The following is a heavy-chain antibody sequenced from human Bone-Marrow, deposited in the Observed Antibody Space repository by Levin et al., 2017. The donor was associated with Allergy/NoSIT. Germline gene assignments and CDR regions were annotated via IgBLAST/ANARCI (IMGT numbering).Heavy chain of an antibody. J-gene: IGHJ4*02. D-gene: IGHD2-21*02. Sequence: PSETLSLTCTVSGGSISIHYWNWIRQPPGKGLEWIGYIYYSGSTNYNPSLKSRVTISVDTSKNQFSLKLTSVTAADTAVYYCARDGGYCGGDCYSLDYWGQGTLVTVSS. CDR3: ARDGGYCGGDCYSLDY. CDR1: GGSISIHY. CDR2: IYYSGST. V-gene: IGHV4-59*11.